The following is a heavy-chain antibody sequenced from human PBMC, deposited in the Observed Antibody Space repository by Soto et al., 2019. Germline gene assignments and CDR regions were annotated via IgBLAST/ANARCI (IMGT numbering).Heavy chain of an antibody. D-gene: IGHD4-17*01. CDR2: IYHSGST. CDR1: GGSISSGGYS. Sequence: SETLSLTCAVSGGSISSGGYSWSWIRQPPGKGLEWVGYIYHSGSTYYNPSLKSRVTISVDRSKNQFSLKLSSVTAADTAVYYCASRATVTTEDYWGQGTLVTVSS. CDR3: ASRATVTTEDY. V-gene: IGHV4-30-2*01. J-gene: IGHJ4*02.